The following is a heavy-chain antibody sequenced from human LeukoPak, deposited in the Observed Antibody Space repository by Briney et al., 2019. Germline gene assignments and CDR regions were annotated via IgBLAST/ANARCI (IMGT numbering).Heavy chain of an antibody. CDR1: GGSISSYY. D-gene: IGHD4-11*01. V-gene: IGHV4-59*01. J-gene: IGHJ4*02. CDR2: IYYSGST. Sequence: PSQILSLTCTVSGGSISSYYWSWIRQPPGKGLEWIGYIYYSGSTNYNPSLKSRVTISVDTSKNQFSLKLSSVTAADTAVYYCARDAHDYTLDYWGQGTLVTVSS. CDR3: ARDAHDYTLDY.